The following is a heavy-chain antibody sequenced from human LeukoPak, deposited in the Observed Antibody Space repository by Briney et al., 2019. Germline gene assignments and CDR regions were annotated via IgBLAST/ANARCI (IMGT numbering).Heavy chain of an antibody. D-gene: IGHD6-6*01. CDR1: GGSISSYY. CDR2: IYYSGST. CDR3: ARFSRGRIAARPMYFDY. Sequence: KTSETLSLTCTVSGGSISSYYWSWIRQPPGKGLEWIGYIYYSGSTNYNPSLKSRVTISVDTSKNQFSLKLSSVTAADTAVYYCARFSRGRIAARPMYFDYWGQGILVTVSS. V-gene: IGHV4-59*01. J-gene: IGHJ4*02.